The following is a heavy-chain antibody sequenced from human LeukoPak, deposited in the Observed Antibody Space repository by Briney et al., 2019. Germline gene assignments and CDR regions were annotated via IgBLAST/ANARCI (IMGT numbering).Heavy chain of an antibody. CDR2: ISGSGGST. Sequence: PGGSLRLSCAASGFTFSSYAMSWVRQAPGKGLEWVSAISGSGGSTYYADSVKGRFTISRDNSKNTLYLQMNSLRAEDTAVYYCAKDGRAYSGYDYIDYFDYWGQGTPVTVSS. D-gene: IGHD5-12*01. J-gene: IGHJ4*02. CDR1: GFTFSSYA. CDR3: AKDGRAYSGYDYIDYFDY. V-gene: IGHV3-23*01.